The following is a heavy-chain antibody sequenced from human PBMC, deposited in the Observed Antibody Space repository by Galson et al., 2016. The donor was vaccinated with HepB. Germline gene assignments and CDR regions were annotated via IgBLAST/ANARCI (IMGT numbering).Heavy chain of an antibody. CDR2: ISHDGSKT. CDR1: GFTFSSSG. V-gene: IGHV3-30*18. J-gene: IGHJ4*02. Sequence: SLRLSCAASGFTFSSSGMHWVRQAPGKGLDWVAIISHDGSKTYYGDLVKGRFTISRDNSKNTVFLQMNRLRAEDTAVYYCVKDLYRPRFLDGFQFDSWGQGTLVTASS. CDR3: VKDLYRPRFLDGFQFDS. D-gene: IGHD2/OR15-2a*01.